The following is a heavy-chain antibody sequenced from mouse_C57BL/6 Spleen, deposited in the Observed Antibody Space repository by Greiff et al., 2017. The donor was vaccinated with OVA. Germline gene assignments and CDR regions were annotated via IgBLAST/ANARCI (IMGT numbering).Heavy chain of an antibody. V-gene: IGHV1-15*01. CDR3: KRKGFYYGSSYVWFAY. J-gene: IGHJ3*01. CDR2: IDPETGGT. Sequence: VQLQQSGAELVRPGASVTLSCKASGYTFTDYEMHWVKQTPVHGLEWIGAIDPETGGTAYNQKFKGKAILTADKSSSTAYMELRSLTSEDSAVYYCKRKGFYYGSSYVWFAYWGQGTLVTVSA. CDR1: GYTFTDYE. D-gene: IGHD1-1*01.